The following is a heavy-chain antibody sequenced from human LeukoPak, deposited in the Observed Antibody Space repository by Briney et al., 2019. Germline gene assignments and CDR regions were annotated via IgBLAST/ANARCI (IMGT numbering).Heavy chain of an antibody. Sequence: SETLSPTCTVSGGSISPYFWSWIRQPPGRGLEWIGYISYTGSTNYNPSLKSRVTISVDTSKNQFSLKLSSVTAADTAVYYCARGRGYSGSYDFDYWGQGTLVTVSS. V-gene: IGHV4-59*12. D-gene: IGHD1-26*01. CDR1: GGSISPYF. J-gene: IGHJ4*02. CDR2: ISYTGST. CDR3: ARGRGYSGSYDFDY.